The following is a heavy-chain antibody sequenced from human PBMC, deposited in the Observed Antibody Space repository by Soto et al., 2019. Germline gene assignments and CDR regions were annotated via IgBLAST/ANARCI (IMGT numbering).Heavy chain of an antibody. V-gene: IGHV1-3*01. CDR1: GYTFTGYY. Sequence: ASVKVSCKASGYTFTGYYMHWVRQAPGQGLKRIGWISAGNGNTKYSQKFQGRVTITRDTSASTAYMELSSLRSEDTAVYYCARHLVTYQLLLDYYYCYGMDVWGQGSTVTVSS. J-gene: IGHJ6*01. CDR3: ARHLVTYQLLLDYYYCYGMDV. CDR2: ISAGNGNT. D-gene: IGHD2-2*01.